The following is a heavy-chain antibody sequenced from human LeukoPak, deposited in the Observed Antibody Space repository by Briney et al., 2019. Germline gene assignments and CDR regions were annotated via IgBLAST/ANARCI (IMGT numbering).Heavy chain of an antibody. CDR2: ICYSGST. V-gene: IGHV4-59*01. D-gene: IGHD2-15*01. CDR1: GGSISGFY. CDR3: ARRECSGGSCYFDY. J-gene: IGHJ4*02. Sequence: PSETLSLTCTVSGGSISGFYWSWIRQPPGKGLEWIGYICYSGSTNYNPSLKSRVTISVDTSKNQFSLKLSSVTAADTAVYYCARRECSGGSCYFDYWGQGTLVTVSS.